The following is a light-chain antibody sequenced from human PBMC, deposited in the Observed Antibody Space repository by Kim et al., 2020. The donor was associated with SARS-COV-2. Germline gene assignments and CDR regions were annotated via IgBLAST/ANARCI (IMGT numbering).Light chain of an antibody. Sequence: SYELTQPPSVSVSPGQTASITCSGDKLGNKYACWYQQKPGQSPVLVIYQNDKRPSGIPERFSGSNSGNTATLTISGTQAMDEADYYCQAWDISTYVVFGGGTKLTVL. CDR1: KLGNKY. V-gene: IGLV3-1*01. CDR3: QAWDISTYVV. CDR2: QND. J-gene: IGLJ2*01.